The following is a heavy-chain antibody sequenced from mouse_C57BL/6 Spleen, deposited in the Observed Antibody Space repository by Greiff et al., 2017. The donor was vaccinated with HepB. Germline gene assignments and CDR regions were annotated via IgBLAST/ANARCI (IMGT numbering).Heavy chain of an antibody. CDR2: IYPGDGDT. V-gene: IGHV1-82*01. Sequence: VQLQQSGPELVKPGASVKISCKASGYAFSSSWMNWVKQRPGKGLEWIGRIYPGDGDTNYNGKFKGKATLTADKSSSTAYMQLSSLTSEDSAVYFCARWDSNYLDYWGQGTTLTDSS. CDR1: GYAFSSSW. J-gene: IGHJ2*01. D-gene: IGHD2-5*01. CDR3: ARWDSNYLDY.